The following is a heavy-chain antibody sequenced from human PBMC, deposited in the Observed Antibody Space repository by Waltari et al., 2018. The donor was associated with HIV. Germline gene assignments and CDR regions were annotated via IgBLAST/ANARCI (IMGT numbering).Heavy chain of an antibody. J-gene: IGHJ4*02. CDR2: ISGSGGST. CDR1: GFTFSSYA. CDR3: AKGCTGGSGSPFDY. D-gene: IGHD6-25*01. Sequence: EVQLLESGGGLVQPGGSLRLSCAASGFTFSSYAMSWVRQAPGKGLEWVSAISGSGGSTYYADAGKGRFTISRDNSKNTLYLQMNSLRAEDTAVYYCAKGCTGGSGSPFDYWGQGTLVTVSS. V-gene: IGHV3-23*01.